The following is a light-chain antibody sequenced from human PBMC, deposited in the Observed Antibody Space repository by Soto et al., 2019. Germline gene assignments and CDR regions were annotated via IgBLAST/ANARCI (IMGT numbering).Light chain of an antibody. Sequence: DIQVTQSPSTLSASVGDRVTITCRASQTISTWMAWYQQKPGKAPKLLIYDASTLESGVPSRFTGSGSGTDFTITISSLQPEDFATYYCQQSYSTPQTFGQGTRLEI. CDR2: DAS. V-gene: IGKV1-39*01. CDR3: QQSYSTPQT. CDR1: QTISTW. J-gene: IGKJ5*01.